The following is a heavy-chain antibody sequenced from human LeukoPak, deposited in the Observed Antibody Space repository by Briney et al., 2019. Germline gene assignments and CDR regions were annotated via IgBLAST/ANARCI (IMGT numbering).Heavy chain of an antibody. Sequence: ASVKVSCKASGGTFSSYAISWVRQAPGQGLEWMGRIIPILGIANYAQKFQGRVTITADKSTSTAYMELSSLRSEDTAVYYCAREGGSGWLVDYYGMDVWDQGTTVTVSS. V-gene: IGHV1-69*04. CDR2: IIPILGIA. J-gene: IGHJ6*02. D-gene: IGHD6-19*01. CDR3: AREGGSGWLVDYYGMDV. CDR1: GGTFSSYA.